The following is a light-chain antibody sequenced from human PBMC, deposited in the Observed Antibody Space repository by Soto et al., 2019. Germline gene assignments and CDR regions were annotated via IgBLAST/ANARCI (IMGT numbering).Light chain of an antibody. V-gene: IGKV1D-16*01. J-gene: IGKJ1*01. CDR3: HHYNSYSEA. CDR2: AAS. CDR1: QGVSTL. Sequence: DIQMTQSPSSLSASVGDRVTITCRASQGVSTLLAWYQQKPEKAAKLLIYAASSLQSGVPSRFSGSGSGTEFTLTISSLQPDDFATYYCHHYNSYSEAFGQGTKVDI.